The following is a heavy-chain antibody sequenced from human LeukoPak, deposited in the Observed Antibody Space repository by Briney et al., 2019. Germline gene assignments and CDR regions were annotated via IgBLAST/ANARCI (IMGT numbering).Heavy chain of an antibody. CDR3: AEGEYYYDSSGYYLEYFQH. Sequence: GASVKVSCKASGYTFTGYYMHWVRQAPGQGLEWMGGIIPIFGTANYAQKFQGRVTITADKSTSTAYMELSSLRSEDTAVYYCAEGEYYYDSSGYYLEYFQHWGQGTLVTVSS. J-gene: IGHJ1*01. CDR1: GYTFTGYY. CDR2: IIPIFGTA. D-gene: IGHD3-22*01. V-gene: IGHV1-69*06.